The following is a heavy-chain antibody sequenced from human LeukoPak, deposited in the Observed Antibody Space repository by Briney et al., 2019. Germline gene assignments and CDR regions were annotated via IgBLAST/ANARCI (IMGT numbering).Heavy chain of an antibody. V-gene: IGHV1-18*01. J-gene: IGHJ4*02. D-gene: IGHD3-22*01. CDR3: ARDPNYYDSSGYYTRGSFDY. CDR1: GYTFTSYG. CDR2: ISAYNGNT. Sequence: ASVKVSCKASGYTFTSYGISWVRQAPGQGLEWMGWISAYNGNTNYAQKLQGRVTMTTDTSTSTAYMELRSLRSDDTAVSYCARDPNYYDSSGYYTRGSFDYWGQGTLVTVSS.